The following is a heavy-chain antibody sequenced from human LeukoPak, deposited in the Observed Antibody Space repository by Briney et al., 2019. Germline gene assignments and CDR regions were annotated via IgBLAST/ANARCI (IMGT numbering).Heavy chain of an antibody. V-gene: IGHV4-59*01. Sequence: SETLSLTCTVSGGSISSYYWSWIRQPSGKGLEWIGYIYYSGSTNYNPSLKSRVSISVDTSKNQFSLKLSSVTAADTAVYYCARLQPVYSSGWFSFDYWGQGTLVTVSS. CDR3: ARLQPVYSSGWFSFDY. CDR1: GGSISSYY. CDR2: IYYSGST. J-gene: IGHJ4*02. D-gene: IGHD6-19*01.